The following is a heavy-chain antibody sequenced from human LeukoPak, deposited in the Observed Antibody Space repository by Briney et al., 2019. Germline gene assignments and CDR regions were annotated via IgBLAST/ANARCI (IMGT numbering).Heavy chain of an antibody. V-gene: IGHV4-34*01. CDR1: GGSFSGYY. D-gene: IGHD4-23*01. CDR2: INHSGST. Sequence: PSETLSLTCAVYGGSFSGYYWSWIRQPPGKGLEWIGEINHSGSTNYNPSLKNRVTISVDTSKNQFSLKLSSGTAADTAVYYCGGGGDSTVAVGPFDYWGQGTLVTVSS. J-gene: IGHJ4*02. CDR3: GGGGDSTVAVGPFDY.